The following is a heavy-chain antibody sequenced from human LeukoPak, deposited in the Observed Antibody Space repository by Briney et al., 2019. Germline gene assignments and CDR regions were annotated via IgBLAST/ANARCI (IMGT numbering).Heavy chain of an antibody. Sequence: ASVKVSCKASGYTFTSYGIGWVRQAPGQGLEWMGWISAHNGNRKYVEKIQGRVTMTTDTSTSTAYMELRSLRSDDTAVYYCARDTSYDFWSDPTELFDIWGQGTMVTVST. CDR2: ISAHNGNR. D-gene: IGHD3-3*01. CDR3: ARDTSYDFWSDPTELFDI. J-gene: IGHJ3*02. CDR1: GYTFTSYG. V-gene: IGHV1-18*01.